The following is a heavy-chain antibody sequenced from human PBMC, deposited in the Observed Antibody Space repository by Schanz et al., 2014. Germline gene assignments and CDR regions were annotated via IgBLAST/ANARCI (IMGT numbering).Heavy chain of an antibody. CDR2: ISYDGSDK. Sequence: VQLVESGGALVQPGGSLRLSCSASGFTFSDHWMSWVRQPPGKGLEWVAVISYDGSDKFYADSVKGRFTISRDNSNNTLSLQMNSLRNEDTAVYYCAKDRGGDYEVSYYYGMDVWGQGTTV. V-gene: IGHV3-30*18. J-gene: IGHJ6*02. CDR3: AKDRGGDYEVSYYYGMDV. CDR1: GFTFSDHW. D-gene: IGHD4-17*01.